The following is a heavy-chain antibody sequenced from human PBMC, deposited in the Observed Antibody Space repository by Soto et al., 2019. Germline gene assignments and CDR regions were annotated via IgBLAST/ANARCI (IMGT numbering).Heavy chain of an antibody. CDR2: IFSNDEK. Sequence: SGPTLVNPTETLTLTCTVSGFSLSNARMGVSWIRQPPGKALEWLAHIFSNDEKSYSTSLKSRLTISKDTSKSQAVLTMTNMDPVDTATYYCARINYDSSGYYFFDYWGQGTLVTAPQ. CDR3: ARINYDSSGYYFFDY. CDR1: GFSLSNARMG. D-gene: IGHD3-22*01. V-gene: IGHV2-26*01. J-gene: IGHJ4*02.